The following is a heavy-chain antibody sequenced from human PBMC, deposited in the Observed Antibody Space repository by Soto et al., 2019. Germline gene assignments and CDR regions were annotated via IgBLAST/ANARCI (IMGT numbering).Heavy chain of an antibody. J-gene: IGHJ4*02. CDR3: AATVATRPN. V-gene: IGHV3-74*01. CDR2: IKSDGSIT. CDR1: GFTFSTNW. D-gene: IGHD2-21*01. Sequence: EVQLVQSGGGLVQPGGSLRLSCAASGFTFSTNWMHWVRQAPGNGPLWVSLIKSDGSITNYADAVNGRFTISRDNAKHTLYLPMASLRTEDTAVYYCAATVATRPNWGQGTLVTVSS.